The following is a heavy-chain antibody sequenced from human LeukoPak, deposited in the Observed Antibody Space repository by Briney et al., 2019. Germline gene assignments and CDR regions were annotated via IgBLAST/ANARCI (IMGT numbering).Heavy chain of an antibody. V-gene: IGHV3-66*01. CDR2: IYSGGST. J-gene: IGHJ3*02. Sequence: GGSLRLSCAASGFTVSSNYMSWVRQAPGKGLEWVSVIYSGGSTYYADSVKGRFTISRDNSKNTLYLQMNSLRAEDTAVYYCAKATPRDAFDIWGQGTMVTVSS. CDR3: AKATPRDAFDI. CDR1: GFTVSSNY.